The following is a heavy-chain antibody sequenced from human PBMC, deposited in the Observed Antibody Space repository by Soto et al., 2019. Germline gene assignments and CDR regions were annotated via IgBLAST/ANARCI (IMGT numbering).Heavy chain of an antibody. J-gene: IGHJ4*02. CDR2: IYYSGST. D-gene: IGHD3-22*01. V-gene: IGHV4-59*01. CDR3: ARGPIVVVITSTPYGFDY. Sequence: SETLSLTCTVFGGSISSYYWSWIRQPPGKGLEWIGYIYYSGSTNYNPSLKSRVTISVDTSKNQFSLKLSSVTAADTAVYYCARGPIVVVITSTPYGFDYWGQGTLVTVSS. CDR1: GGSISSYY.